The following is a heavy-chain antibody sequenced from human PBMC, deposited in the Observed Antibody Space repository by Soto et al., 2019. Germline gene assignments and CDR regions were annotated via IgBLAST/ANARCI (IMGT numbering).Heavy chain of an antibody. CDR1: GFSLSTSGMR. Sequence: SGPTLVNPTQTLTLTCTFSGFSLSTSGMRVSWIRQPPGKALEWLARIDWDDDKFYSTSLKTRLTISKDTSKNQVVLTMTNMDPVDTAMYYCSREGYYYDSSGPLDYWGQGTLVTVSS. CDR2: IDWDDDK. V-gene: IGHV2-70*04. D-gene: IGHD3-22*01. J-gene: IGHJ4*02. CDR3: SREGYYYDSSGPLDY.